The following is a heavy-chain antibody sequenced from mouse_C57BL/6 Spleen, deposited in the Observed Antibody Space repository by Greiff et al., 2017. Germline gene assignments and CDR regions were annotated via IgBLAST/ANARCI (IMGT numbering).Heavy chain of an antibody. CDR3: ARRGFVTTGSRGWYFDV. CDR2: IDPSDSYT. V-gene: IGHV1-69*01. Sequence: VQLQQPGAELVMPGASVKLSCKASGYTFTSYWMHWVKQRPGQGLEWIGEIDPSDSYTNYNQKFKGKSTLTVDKSSSTAYMQLSSLTSEDSAVYYCARRGFVTTGSRGWYFDVWGTGTTVTVSS. D-gene: IGHD1-1*01. CDR1: GYTFTSYW. J-gene: IGHJ1*03.